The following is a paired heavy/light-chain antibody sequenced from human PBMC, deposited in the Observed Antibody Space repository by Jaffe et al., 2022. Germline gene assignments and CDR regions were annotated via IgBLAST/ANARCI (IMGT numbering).Light chain of an antibody. Sequence: EIVLTQSPGTLSLSPGERATLSCRASQSVSSSYLAWYQQKPGQAPRLLIYGASSRATGIPDRFSGSGSGTDFTLTISRLEPEDFAMYYCQQYGRSPDTFGQGTKLEIK. CDR3: QQYGRSPDT. J-gene: IGKJ2*01. V-gene: IGKV3-20*01. CDR1: QSVSSSY. CDR2: GAS.
Heavy chain of an antibody. Sequence: EVQLLESGGGLVQPGGSLRLSCAASGFTFSSYAMSWVRQAPGKGLEGVSGITDSGGDTYYVDSVKGRFTISRDNSKNTLYLEMNSLRAEDTALYYCAKRGTSRRGNNYYMDVWGKGTTVTVSS. D-gene: IGHD2-8*01. CDR2: ITDSGGDT. J-gene: IGHJ6*03. CDR1: GFTFSSYA. V-gene: IGHV3-23*01. CDR3: AKRGTSRRGNNYYMDV.